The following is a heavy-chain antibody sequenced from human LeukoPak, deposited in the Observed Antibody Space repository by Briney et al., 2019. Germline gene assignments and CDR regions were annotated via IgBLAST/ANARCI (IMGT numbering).Heavy chain of an antibody. CDR1: GFTFSTYW. CDR3: ARDRSSRYDDAFDI. Sequence: GSLRPSFAVSGFTFSTYWMSWVRQAPGKGLEWVANRKQDGRGKYYVDSVKGRFTISRDNAKNSLYLQMNSLRAEDTAVYYCARDRSSRYDDAFDIWGQGTMVTVSS. D-gene: IGHD5-12*01. V-gene: IGHV3-7*01. CDR2: RKQDGRGK. J-gene: IGHJ3*02.